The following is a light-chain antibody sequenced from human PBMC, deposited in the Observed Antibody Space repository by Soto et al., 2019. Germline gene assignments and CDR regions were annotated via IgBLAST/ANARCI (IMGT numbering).Light chain of an antibody. J-gene: IGKJ5*01. V-gene: IGKV1-33*01. CDR2: DES. CDR1: HDISNY. Sequence: LFAPITDRVTSMCEASHDISNYLTWNQQKPRKAXKXXXYDESNLATGVPSRFSGSGSGTDFTFQTSGLKREDTASSSCQKYDNPALTLGQGTGLEI. CDR3: QKYDNPALT.